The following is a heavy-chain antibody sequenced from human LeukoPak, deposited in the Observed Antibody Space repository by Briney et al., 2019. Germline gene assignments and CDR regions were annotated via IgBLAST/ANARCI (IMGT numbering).Heavy chain of an antibody. Sequence: ASVKVSCKASGYSFTKYYIHWVRQAPGQGLEWMGIINPNDGSTNYAQNFQGRVTMTRDTSTSTVYMQLSSLRSDDTAVYYCARTAPRYCSGGRCYRPTEEYNRPDGFDIWGQGTMVTVSS. D-gene: IGHD2-15*01. CDR3: ARTAPRYCSGGRCYRPTEEYNRPDGFDI. CDR1: GYSFTKYY. CDR2: INPNDGST. J-gene: IGHJ3*02. V-gene: IGHV1-46*01.